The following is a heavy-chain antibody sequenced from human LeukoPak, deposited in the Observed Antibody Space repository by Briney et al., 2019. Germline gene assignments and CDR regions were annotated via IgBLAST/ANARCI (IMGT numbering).Heavy chain of an antibody. V-gene: IGHV1-3*01. Sequence: GASVKVSCKASGYTFTSYAMHWVRQAPGQSLEWMGWINAGNGNTKYSQKFQGRVTITRDTSASTAYMELSSLRSEDTAVYYCARDPTRGSGSYSWFDPWGQGTLVTVSS. CDR3: ARDPTRGSGSYSWFDP. CDR2: INAGNGNT. J-gene: IGHJ5*02. D-gene: IGHD3-10*01. CDR1: GYTFTSYA.